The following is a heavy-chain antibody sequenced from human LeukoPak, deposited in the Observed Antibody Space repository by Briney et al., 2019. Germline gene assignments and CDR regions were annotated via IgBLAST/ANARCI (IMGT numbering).Heavy chain of an antibody. CDR1: GGSISSSSYY. D-gene: IGHD1-26*01. CDR3: ARHWSYNPLDY. V-gene: IGHV4-39*01. CDR2: INHSGST. J-gene: IGHJ4*02. Sequence: SETLSLTCTVSGGSISSSSYYWSWIRQPPGKGLEWIGEINHSGSTNYNPSLKSRVTISVDTSKNQFSLKLSSVTAADTAVYYCARHWSYNPLDYWGQGTLVTVSS.